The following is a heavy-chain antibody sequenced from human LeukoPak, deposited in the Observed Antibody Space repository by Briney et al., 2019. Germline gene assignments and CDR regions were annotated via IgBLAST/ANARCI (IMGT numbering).Heavy chain of an antibody. Sequence: SQTLSLTCAISGDSVSSNSVAWNWIRQSPSRGLEWLGRTSYRSKWYNSYAVSVKSRITINPDTSRNQFSLQLKSVTPEDTAVYYCARWDHGTAYFDSWGQGTLVTVSS. CDR3: ARWDHGTAYFDS. V-gene: IGHV6-1*01. CDR1: GDSVSSNSVA. CDR2: TSYRSKWYN. D-gene: IGHD1-26*01. J-gene: IGHJ4*02.